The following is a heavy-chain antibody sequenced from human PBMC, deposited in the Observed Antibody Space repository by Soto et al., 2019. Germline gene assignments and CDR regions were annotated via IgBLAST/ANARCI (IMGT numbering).Heavy chain of an antibody. D-gene: IGHD6-19*01. V-gene: IGHV1-69*01. Sequence: QVQLVQSGAEVKKPGSSVKVSCKASGGTFSSYAISWVRQAHGQGLEWMGGIIPIFGTANYAQKFQGRVTITADDSTRTAYMELSSLSSEDTAVYYCAAGYSSGWYDYWGQGTLVIFSA. CDR2: IIPIFGTA. CDR3: AAGYSSGWYDY. J-gene: IGHJ4*02. CDR1: GGTFSSYA.